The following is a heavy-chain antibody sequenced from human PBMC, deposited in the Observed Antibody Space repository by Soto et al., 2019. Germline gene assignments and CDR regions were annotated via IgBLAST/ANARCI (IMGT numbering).Heavy chain of an antibody. CDR1: GFTFTSSA. D-gene: IGHD4-17*01. CDR2: IIAGSGNT. CDR3: ARVTVTTSEDSAFDI. V-gene: IGHV1-58*02. Sequence: SVKVSCKASGFTFTSSAMQWVRQARGQRLEWIGWIIAGSGNTNYAQKFQGRVTMTRDTSTSTAYMELRSLRSDDTAVYYCARVTVTTSEDSAFDIWGQGTMVTVSS. J-gene: IGHJ3*02.